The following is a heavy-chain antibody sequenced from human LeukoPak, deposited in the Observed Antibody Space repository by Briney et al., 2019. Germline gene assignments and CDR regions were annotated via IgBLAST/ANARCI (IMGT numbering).Heavy chain of an antibody. J-gene: IGHJ6*04. V-gene: IGHV3-21*01. Sequence: PGGSLRLSCAASGFTFSSYSMNWVRQAPGKGLEWVSSISSSSYIYYADSVKGRFTISRDNAKNSLYLQMNSLRAEDTAVYYCARDFPYNWNGEGTYYYYGMDVWGKGTTVTVSS. CDR2: ISSSSYI. D-gene: IGHD1-1*01. CDR1: GFTFSSYS. CDR3: ARDFPYNWNGEGTYYYYGMDV.